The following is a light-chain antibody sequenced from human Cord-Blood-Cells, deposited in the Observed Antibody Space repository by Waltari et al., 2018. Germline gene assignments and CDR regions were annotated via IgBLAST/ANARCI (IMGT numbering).Light chain of an antibody. Sequence: QSVLTQPPSVSEAPRQRVTTSCSGSSSNHGNNAANWYQQLPGKAPKLLIYYDDLLPSGVSDRFSGSKSGTSASLAISGLQSEDEADYYCAAWDDSLNGPVFGGGTKLTVL. CDR3: AAWDDSLNGPV. J-gene: IGLJ3*02. CDR2: YDD. V-gene: IGLV1-36*01. CDR1: SSNHGNNA.